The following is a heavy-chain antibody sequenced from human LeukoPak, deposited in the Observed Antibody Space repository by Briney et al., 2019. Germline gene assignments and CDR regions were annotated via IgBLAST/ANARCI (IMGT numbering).Heavy chain of an antibody. J-gene: IGHJ3*02. CDR2: IYYSGST. Sequence: SETLSLTCTVSGGSISSYYWSWIRQPPGKGLEWIGYIYYSGSTNYNPSLKSRVTISVDTSKNQFSLKLSSVTAADTAVYYCARGPLVTGDAFDIWGQGTMVTVSS. CDR1: GGSISSYY. D-gene: IGHD4-23*01. CDR3: ARGPLVTGDAFDI. V-gene: IGHV4-59*01.